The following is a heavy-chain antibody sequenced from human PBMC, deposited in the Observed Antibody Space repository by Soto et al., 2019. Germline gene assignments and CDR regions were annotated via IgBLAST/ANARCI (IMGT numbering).Heavy chain of an antibody. CDR2: ILYSGTT. D-gene: IGHD1-1*01. Sequence: SETLSLTCTVSGDSISSADYYWSWIRQTPGKGLEWIGHILYSGTTYYNPSLKSRLTISVDTSKNHFSLRLTSVTAADTAVYYCARDLWVEPELYYYGMDVWGQGTTVTVSS. V-gene: IGHV4-30-4*01. CDR1: GDSISSADYY. CDR3: ARDLWVEPELYYYGMDV. J-gene: IGHJ6*02.